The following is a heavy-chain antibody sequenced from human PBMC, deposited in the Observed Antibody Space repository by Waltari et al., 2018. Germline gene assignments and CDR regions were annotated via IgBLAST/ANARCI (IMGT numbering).Heavy chain of an antibody. CDR3: ARGYLGYCSGGSCYADNWFDP. CDR1: GGSISSYY. J-gene: IGHJ5*02. V-gene: IGHV4-59*01. D-gene: IGHD2-15*01. Sequence: QVQLQESGPGLVKPSETLSLTCTVSGGSISSYYWSWIRQPPGKGLAWIGYIYYSGSTNYNPSLKSRVTISVDTSKNQFSLKLSSVTAADTAVYYCARGYLGYCSGGSCYADNWFDPWGQGTLVTVSS. CDR2: IYYSGST.